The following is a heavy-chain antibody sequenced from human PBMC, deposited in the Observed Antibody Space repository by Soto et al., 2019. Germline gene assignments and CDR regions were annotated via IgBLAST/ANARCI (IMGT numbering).Heavy chain of an antibody. CDR3: GKYCSSTSCYAPFMDV. V-gene: IGHV3-66*01. CDR2: IYSGGST. Sequence: GGSLRLSCAASGFTVSSNYMSWVRQAPGKGLEWVSVIYSGGSTYYADSVKGRFTISRDNSKNTLYLQMNSLRAEDTAVYYCGKYCSSTSCYAPFMDVWGKGTTVTVSS. CDR1: GFTVSSNY. J-gene: IGHJ6*04. D-gene: IGHD2-2*01.